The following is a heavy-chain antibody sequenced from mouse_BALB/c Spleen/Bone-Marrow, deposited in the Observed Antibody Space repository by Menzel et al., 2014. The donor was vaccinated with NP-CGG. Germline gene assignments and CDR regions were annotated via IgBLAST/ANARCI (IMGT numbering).Heavy chain of an antibody. CDR2: INPGSGGT. CDR3: ARCLTGTSAMDY. D-gene: IGHD4-1*01. CDR1: GYAFTSYL. J-gene: IGHJ4*01. V-gene: IGHV1-54*01. Sequence: VQRVESGAELVRPGTSVKVSCKASGYAFTSYLIEWVKQRPGQGLERIGVINPGSGGTNYNEKFKAKATLTADKSSSTAYMQLSSLTSDDSAVYFCARCLTGTSAMDYWGQGTSVTVSS.